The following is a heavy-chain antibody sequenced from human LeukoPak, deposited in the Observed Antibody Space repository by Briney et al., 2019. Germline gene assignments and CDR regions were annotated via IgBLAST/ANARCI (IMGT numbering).Heavy chain of an antibody. V-gene: IGHV4-34*01. CDR3: ARQYYYGSGSYFRPRRSSERPGFDY. CDR1: GGSFSGYY. Sequence: SETLSLTCAVYGGSFSGYYWSWIRQPPGKGLEWIGGINHSGSTNYNPSLKSRVTISVDTSKNQFSLKLSSVTAADTAVYYCARQYYYGSGSYFRPRRSSERPGFDYWGQGTLVTVSS. J-gene: IGHJ4*02. CDR2: INHSGST. D-gene: IGHD3-10*01.